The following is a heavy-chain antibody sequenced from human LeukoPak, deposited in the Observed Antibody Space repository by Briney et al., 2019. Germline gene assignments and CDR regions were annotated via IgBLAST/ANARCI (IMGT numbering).Heavy chain of an antibody. J-gene: IGHJ4*02. CDR1: GGSIGRGSYY. CDR3: ARLSRYYDSSGYFFDDY. V-gene: IGHV4-39*02. D-gene: IGHD3-22*01. CDR2: SHYSGSN. Sequence: SETLSLTCTVSGGSIGRGSYYWGWIRQPPGKGLEWIGSSHYSGSNYCNPSLKSRVTISVDTSKNHFSLRLSSVAAADTAVYYCARLSRYYDSSGYFFDDYWAREPWSPSPQ.